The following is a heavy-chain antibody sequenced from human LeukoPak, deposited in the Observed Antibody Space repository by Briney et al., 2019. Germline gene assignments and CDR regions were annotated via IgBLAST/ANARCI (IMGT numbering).Heavy chain of an antibody. Sequence: SETLSLTCTVSGGSLSSSTYYWSWIRQPPGKGLEWIGSIYYSGDTYYNPSLKSRRVTISVDTSKNQFSLRLSSVTAADTAVYYCARHLWHYYNYMAVWGKGSTVTVSS. V-gene: IGHV4-39*01. CDR3: ARHLWHYYNYMAV. J-gene: IGHJ6*03. D-gene: IGHD2-21*01. CDR2: IYYSGDT. CDR1: GGSLSSSTYY.